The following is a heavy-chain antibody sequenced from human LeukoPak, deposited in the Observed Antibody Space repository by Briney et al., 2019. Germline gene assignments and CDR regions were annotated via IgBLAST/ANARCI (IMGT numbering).Heavy chain of an antibody. D-gene: IGHD3-10*01. V-gene: IGHV3-30*02. CDR3: AKDGVPSRWFGRNYFDY. J-gene: IGHJ4*02. Sequence: GGSLRLSCAASGFTFSSYEVNWVRQAPGKGLEWVAFIRYDGTNKYYADSVKGRFTISRDNFKNTLYLKMNNLRAEDTAVYYCAKDGVPSRWFGRNYFDYWGQGTLVTVSS. CDR1: GFTFSSYE. CDR2: IRYDGTNK.